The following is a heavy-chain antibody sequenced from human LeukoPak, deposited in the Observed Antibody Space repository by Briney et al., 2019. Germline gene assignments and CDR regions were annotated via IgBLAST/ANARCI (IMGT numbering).Heavy chain of an antibody. CDR1: GFTFNTYG. V-gene: IGHV3-30*02. CDR2: IHYDGSNK. J-gene: IGHJ4*02. CDR3: ARRTRGYYSDY. D-gene: IGHD3-3*01. Sequence: PGGSLRLSCAASGFTFNTYGMHWVRQAPGKGLEWVTFIHYDGSNKYYADSVKGRFTISRDNSKNTLYLQMNSLTADDTAVYYCARRTRGYYSDYGGQGTLVTVSS.